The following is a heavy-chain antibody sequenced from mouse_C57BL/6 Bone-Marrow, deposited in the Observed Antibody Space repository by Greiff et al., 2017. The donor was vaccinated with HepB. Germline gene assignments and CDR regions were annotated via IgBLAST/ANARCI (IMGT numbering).Heavy chain of an antibody. V-gene: IGHV5-6*03. CDR3: ARWGLRRHGFAY. D-gene: IGHD2-2*01. CDR2: ISSGGSYT. J-gene: IGHJ3*01. Sequence: EVKVVESGGGLVKPGGSLKLSCAASGFTFSSYGMSWVRQTPDKRLEWVATISSGGSYTYYPDSVKGRFTISRDNAKNTLYLQMSSLKSEDTAMYYCARWGLRRHGFAYWGQGTLVTVSA. CDR1: GFTFSSYG.